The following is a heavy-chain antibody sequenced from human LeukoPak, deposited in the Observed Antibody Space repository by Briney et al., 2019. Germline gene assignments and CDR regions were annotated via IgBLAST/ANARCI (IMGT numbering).Heavy chain of an antibody. D-gene: IGHD2-2*01. CDR2: IRYDGSNK. CDR3: AKDHCSSTSCYYFDY. CDR1: GFTFSSYG. V-gene: IGHV3-30*02. Sequence: GGSLRLSCAASGFTFSSYGMHWVRQAPGKGLEWVAFIRYDGSNKYYADFVKGRFTISRDNSKNTLYLQMNSLRAEDTAVYCCAKDHCSSTSCYYFDYWGQGTLVTVSS. J-gene: IGHJ4*02.